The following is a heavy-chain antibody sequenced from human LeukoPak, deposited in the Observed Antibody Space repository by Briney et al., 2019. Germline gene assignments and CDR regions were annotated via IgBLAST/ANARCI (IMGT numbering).Heavy chain of an antibody. CDR1: GFSLSTSAMC. V-gene: IGHV2-70*11. D-gene: IGHD4-17*01. CDR2: IDWDDDK. CDR3: ARISAYGDYYFDY. Sequence: SGPALVKPTQTLTLTCTFSGFSLSTSAMCVSWIRQPPGKALEWLARIDWDDDKYYSTSLKTRLTISKDTFKNQVVLTMTNMDPVDTATYYCARISAYGDYYFDYWGQGTLVTVSS. J-gene: IGHJ4*02.